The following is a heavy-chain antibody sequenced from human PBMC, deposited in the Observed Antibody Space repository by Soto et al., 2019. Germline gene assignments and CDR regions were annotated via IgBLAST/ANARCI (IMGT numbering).Heavy chain of an antibody. V-gene: IGHV3-30*18. CDR2: ISGDGSDK. CDR3: AQGTAVARQHFAN. Sequence: QVQLVESGGGVVQPERSLRLSCATSGFTFSDFGMHWVRQAPGKGLEWVATISGDGSDKYYPVSVRGRFTISRDNTKNAIYLQMNTLRTEDTAVYFCAQGTAVARQHFANWGQGTLVTVSS. J-gene: IGHJ4*02. D-gene: IGHD6-19*01. CDR1: GFTFSDFG.